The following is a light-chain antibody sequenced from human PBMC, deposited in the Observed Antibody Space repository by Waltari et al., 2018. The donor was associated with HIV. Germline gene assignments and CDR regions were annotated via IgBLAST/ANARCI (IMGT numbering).Light chain of an antibody. V-gene: IGLV1-47*01. J-gene: IGLJ3*02. CDR3: AAWDDSLSGFWV. CDR2: RNN. Sequence: QSVLTQPPSASGTPGQRVTISCSGSSSNIGSKYVYWYQQLPGTAPKLLIHRNNQRPSGVPDRVSGSNSGTSASLAISGLRSEDEADYYCAAWDDSLSGFWVFGGGTKLTVL. CDR1: SSNIGSKY.